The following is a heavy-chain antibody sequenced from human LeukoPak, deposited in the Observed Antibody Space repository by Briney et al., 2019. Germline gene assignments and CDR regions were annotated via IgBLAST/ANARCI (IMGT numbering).Heavy chain of an antibody. V-gene: IGHV3-48*03. CDR1: GFTFSSYE. Sequence: GGSLRLSCAASGFTFSSYEMNWVRQAPGKGLEWVSYISSSGSTIYYADSVKGRFTIPRDNAKNSLYLQMNSLRAEDTAVYYCAREGQLVPRGYYYYYYMDVWGKGTTVTVSS. CDR3: AREGQLVPRGYYYYYYMDV. CDR2: ISSSGSTI. J-gene: IGHJ6*03. D-gene: IGHD6-6*01.